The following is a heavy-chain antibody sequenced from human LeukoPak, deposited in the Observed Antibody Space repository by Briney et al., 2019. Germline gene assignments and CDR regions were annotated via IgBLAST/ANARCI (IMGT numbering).Heavy chain of an antibody. CDR2: ISGGSTNT. CDR1: GLTFSSYA. Sequence: GGSLRLSCAASGLTFSSYAMSWIRQAPGKGLEWVSTISGGSTNTYYADSVKGRFTISRDTSKNTLYLQMNSLRAEDTAIFYCAKGSPAIHWGQGTMVTVSS. J-gene: IGHJ3*01. V-gene: IGHV3-23*01. CDR3: AKGSPAIH.